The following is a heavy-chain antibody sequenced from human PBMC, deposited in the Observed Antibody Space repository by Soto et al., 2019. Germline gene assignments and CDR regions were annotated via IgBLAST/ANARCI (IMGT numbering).Heavy chain of an antibody. Sequence: LSLTCTVSGGSISSSSYYWGWIRQPPGKGLEWIGSIYYSGSTYYNPSLKSRVTISVDTSKNQFSLKLSSVTAADTAVYYCARYDDSSGYYFDYWGQGTLVTVSS. CDR1: GGSISSSSYY. V-gene: IGHV4-39*01. J-gene: IGHJ4*02. CDR3: ARYDDSSGYYFDY. D-gene: IGHD3-22*01. CDR2: IYYSGST.